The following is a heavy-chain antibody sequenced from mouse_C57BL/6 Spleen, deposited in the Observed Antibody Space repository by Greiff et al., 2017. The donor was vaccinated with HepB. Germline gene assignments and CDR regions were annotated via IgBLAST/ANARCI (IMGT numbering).Heavy chain of an antibody. V-gene: IGHV2-2*01. D-gene: IGHD2-2*01. J-gene: IGHJ3*01. Sequence: VQLQQSGPGLVQPSQSLSITCTVSGFSLTSYGVHWVRQSPGKGLEWLGVIWSGGSTDYNAAFISRLSISKDNSKSQVFFKMNSLQADDTAIYYCASSYGYDWFAYWGQGTLVTVSA. CDR2: IWSGGST. CDR3: ASSYGYDWFAY. CDR1: GFSLTSYG.